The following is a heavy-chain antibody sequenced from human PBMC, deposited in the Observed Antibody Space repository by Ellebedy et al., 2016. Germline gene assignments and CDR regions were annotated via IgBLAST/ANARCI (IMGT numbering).Heavy chain of an antibody. J-gene: IGHJ6*02. D-gene: IGHD1-26*01. V-gene: IGHV3-74*01. CDR1: GFTFSSYW. CDR3: ARDPYQESGSYIYYYGMDV. CDR2: INSDGSST. Sequence: GESLKISXAASGFTFSSYWMHWVRQAPGKALVWVSRINSDGSSTSYADSVKGRFTISRDNAKNTLYLQMNSLRAEDTAVYYCARDPYQESGSYIYYYGMDVWGQGTTVTVSS.